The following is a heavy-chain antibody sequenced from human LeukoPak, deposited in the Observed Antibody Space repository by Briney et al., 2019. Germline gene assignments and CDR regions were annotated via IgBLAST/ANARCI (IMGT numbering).Heavy chain of an antibody. CDR1: GFTFTSYA. CDR3: AKESGSSWYFFDY. V-gene: IGHV3-23*01. J-gene: IGHJ4*02. Sequence: GGSLRLSCVASGFTFTSYAMSWVRQAPGKGLEWVSIVSGSGGDTYYADSVKGRFTISRDNSKNTLYLQMNSLRAEDTAVYYCAKESGSSWYFFDYWGQGTLVTVSS. CDR2: VSGSGGDT. D-gene: IGHD6-13*01.